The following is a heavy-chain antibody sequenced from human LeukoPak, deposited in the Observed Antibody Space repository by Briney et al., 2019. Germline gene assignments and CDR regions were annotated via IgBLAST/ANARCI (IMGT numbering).Heavy chain of an antibody. CDR1: GFTVSSNY. CDR3: AKERIVGAFDY. D-gene: IGHD1-26*01. J-gene: IGHJ4*02. V-gene: IGHV3-23*01. Sequence: GGSLRLSCAASGFTVSSNYMSWVRQAPGKGLEWVPAISGSGGSTYYADSVKGRFTISRDNSKNTLYLQMNSLRAEDTAVYYCAKERIVGAFDYWGQGTLVTVSS. CDR2: ISGSGGST.